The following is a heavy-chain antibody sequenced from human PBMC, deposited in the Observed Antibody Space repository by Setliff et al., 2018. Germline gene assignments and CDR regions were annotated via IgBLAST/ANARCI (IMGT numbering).Heavy chain of an antibody. V-gene: IGHV1-3*01. J-gene: IGHJ5*02. CDR3: ARDRILCSGGSCYGYNWFDP. CDR2: INAGNGNT. D-gene: IGHD2-15*01. Sequence: ASVKVSCKASGGTFSSYAISWVRQAPGQRLEWMGWINAGNGNTKYSQKFQGRVTITRDTSASTAYMELSSLRSEDTAVYYCARDRILCSGGSCYGYNWFDPWGQGTLVTVSS. CDR1: GGTFSSYA.